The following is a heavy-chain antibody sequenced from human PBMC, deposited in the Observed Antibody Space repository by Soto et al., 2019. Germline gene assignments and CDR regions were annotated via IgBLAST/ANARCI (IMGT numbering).Heavy chain of an antibody. CDR3: ARNTAMAPFRVVNYYYYYMDV. Sequence: KQSQTLSLTCTVSGGSISSYYWSWIRQPPGKGLEWIGYIYYSGSTNYNPSLKSRVTISVDTSKNQFALKLSSVTAADTAVDYCARNTAMAPFRVVNYYYYYMDVWGKGTTVTVSS. D-gene: IGHD5-18*01. CDR1: GGSISSYY. V-gene: IGHV4-59*08. CDR2: IYYSGST. J-gene: IGHJ6*03.